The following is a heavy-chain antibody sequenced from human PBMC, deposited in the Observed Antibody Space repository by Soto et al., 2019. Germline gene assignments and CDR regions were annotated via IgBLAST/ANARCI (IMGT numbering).Heavy chain of an antibody. Sequence: VGSLRLSCVVSGFTFSSYGIHWVGQAPGEGLEWVAVISYDGSKENYADSVKGRFTISRDNSKNTLYLQVNSLRTEDTAVYYCAKSSLPRLSYYYGMDVWGQGTTVTVSS. J-gene: IGHJ6*02. D-gene: IGHD1-26*01. CDR2: ISYDGSKE. V-gene: IGHV3-30*18. CDR1: GFTFSSYG. CDR3: AKSSLPRLSYYYGMDV.